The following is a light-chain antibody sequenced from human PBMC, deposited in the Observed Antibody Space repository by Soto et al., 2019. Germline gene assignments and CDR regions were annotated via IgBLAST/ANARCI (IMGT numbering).Light chain of an antibody. CDR3: LLYVGSGIFV. Sequence: QTVVTQEPSFSVSPGGTVTLTCGLSSGSFSTNYHPSWYQHTPGQAPRTLIXXXXXXXXXXXXRXSGXXLGDRAALTITGAQADDESDYYCLLYVGSGIFVFGTGTKVTVL. CDR1: SGSFSTNYH. CDR2: XXX. V-gene: IGLV8-61*01. J-gene: IGLJ1*01.